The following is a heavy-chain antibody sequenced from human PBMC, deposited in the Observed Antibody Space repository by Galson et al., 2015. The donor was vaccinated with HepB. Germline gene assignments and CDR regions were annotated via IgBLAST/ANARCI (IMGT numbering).Heavy chain of an antibody. J-gene: IGHJ4*02. CDR3: ARDERLVLDN. Sequence: SLRLSCAASGFTFSSYTMKWVRQAPGKGLEWISSIDSSNSYIYYADSAKGRFTISRDNAKNSLYLQMNSLRAEDTAIYYCARDERLVLDNWGQGTLVTVSS. CDR1: GFTFSSYT. V-gene: IGHV3-21*01. D-gene: IGHD6-6*01. CDR2: IDSSNSYI.